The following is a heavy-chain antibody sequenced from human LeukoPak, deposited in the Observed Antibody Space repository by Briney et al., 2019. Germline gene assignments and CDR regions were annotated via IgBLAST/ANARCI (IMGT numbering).Heavy chain of an antibody. CDR2: ISSSSSYI. V-gene: IGHV3-21*01. CDR3: ARGRYCSSTSCYWNYYYGMDV. CDR1: GFTFSSYS. J-gene: IGHJ6*02. Sequence: PGGSLRLSCAASGFTFSSYSMNWVRQAPGKGLEWVSSISSSSSYIYYADSVKGRFTISRDNAKNSLYLQMNSLRAEDTAVYYCARGRYCSSTSCYWNYYYGMDVWGQGTTVTVSS. D-gene: IGHD2-2*01.